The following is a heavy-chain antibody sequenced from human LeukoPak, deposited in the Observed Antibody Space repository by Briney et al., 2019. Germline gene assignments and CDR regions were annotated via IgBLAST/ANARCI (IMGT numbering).Heavy chain of an antibody. Sequence: KSSETLSLTCSVSGGSISSDYWGWIRQPPGKGLEWIGHIYYSGSTNSGSTNYNPSLKSRVTISADTSKNQFSLRLRSVTAADTAVYYCARHSYGVGLAYWGQGTLVTVSS. D-gene: IGHD4-17*01. CDR1: GGSISSDY. J-gene: IGHJ4*02. CDR2: IYY. CDR3: ARHSYGVGLAY. V-gene: IGHV4-59*08.